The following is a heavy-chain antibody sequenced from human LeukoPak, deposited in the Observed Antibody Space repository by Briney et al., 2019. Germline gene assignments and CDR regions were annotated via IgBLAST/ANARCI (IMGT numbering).Heavy chain of an antibody. Sequence: ASVKVSCKASGYTFTSYGISWVRQAPGQGLEWMGWISAYNGNTNYAQKLQGRVTMTTDTSTSTAYMELSSLRSEDTAVYYCASRYSGYDFQSVDWGQGTLVTVSS. CDR2: ISAYNGNT. V-gene: IGHV1-18*01. D-gene: IGHD5-12*01. CDR3: ASRYSGYDFQSVD. CDR1: GYTFTSYG. J-gene: IGHJ4*02.